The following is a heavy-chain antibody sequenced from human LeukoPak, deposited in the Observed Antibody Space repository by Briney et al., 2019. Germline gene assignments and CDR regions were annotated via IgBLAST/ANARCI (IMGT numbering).Heavy chain of an antibody. CDR2: IYYTGTT. D-gene: IGHD1-26*01. CDR1: GGSISSTSYY. Sequence: SETLSLTCNVSGGSISSTSYYWGWIRQPPGKGLEWLGNIYYTGTTYYNPSLKSRVTMSVDTSKNQFSLKLSSVTAADTAVYYCATDQVVGSTRYSWFDPWGQGTLVTVSS. V-gene: IGHV4-39*07. J-gene: IGHJ5*02. CDR3: ATDQVVGSTRYSWFDP.